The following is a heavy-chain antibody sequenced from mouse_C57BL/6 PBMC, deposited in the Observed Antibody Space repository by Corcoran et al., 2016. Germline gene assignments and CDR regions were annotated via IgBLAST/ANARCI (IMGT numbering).Heavy chain of an antibody. V-gene: IGHV9-3*01. CDR1: GYTFTTYG. Sequence: QIQLVQSGPELKKPGETIKISCKASGYTFTTYGMSWVKQAPGKGLKWMGWIKTYSGVPTYADDFKGRFAFSLETSASTAYLQINNLKNEDTATYFCARGPKFAFYYCSIFDYWGQGTTLTVSS. CDR2: IKTYSGVP. D-gene: IGHD1-1*01. CDR3: ARGPKFAFYYCSIFDY. J-gene: IGHJ2*01.